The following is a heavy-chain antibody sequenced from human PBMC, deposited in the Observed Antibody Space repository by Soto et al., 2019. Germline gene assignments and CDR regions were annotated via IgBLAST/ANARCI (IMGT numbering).Heavy chain of an antibody. CDR1: GYTFTSYY. J-gene: IGHJ3*02. CDR3: AREPMIVVVITGDAFDI. D-gene: IGHD3-22*01. V-gene: IGHV1-46*01. CDR2: INPSGGST. Sequence: ASVKVSCKASGYTFTSYYMHGVRQAPGQGLEWMGIINPSGGSTSYAQKFQGRVTMTRDTSTSTVYMELSSLRSEDTAVYYCAREPMIVVVITGDAFDIWGQGTMVTVSS.